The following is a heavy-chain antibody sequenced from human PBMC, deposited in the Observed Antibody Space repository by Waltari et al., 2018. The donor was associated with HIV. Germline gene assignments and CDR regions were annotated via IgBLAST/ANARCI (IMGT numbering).Heavy chain of an antibody. J-gene: IGHJ3*02. CDR2: IYYSGST. D-gene: IGHD6-19*01. V-gene: IGHV4-59*01. Sequence: QVQLQESGPGLVKPSETLSLTCTVSGGSISSYYWSWIRQPPGKGLEWIGYIYYSGSTNYNPSLKSRVTISVDTSKNQFSLKLSSVTAADTAVYYCARDRPISGLRAFDIWGQGTMVTVSS. CDR1: GGSISSYY. CDR3: ARDRPISGLRAFDI.